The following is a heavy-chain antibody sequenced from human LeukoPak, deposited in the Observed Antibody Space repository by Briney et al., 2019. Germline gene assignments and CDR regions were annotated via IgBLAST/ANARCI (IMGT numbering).Heavy chain of an antibody. Sequence: SQTLSLTCTVSGGSISSGGYYWSWIRQHPGKGLEWIGYIYYSGSTYYNPSLKSRVTISVDTSKNQFSLKLSSVTAADTAVYYCARDLGSSWYGNYYYYGMDVWGQGTTVTVSS. CDR2: IYYSGST. CDR3: ARDLGSSWYGNYYYYGMDV. J-gene: IGHJ6*02. D-gene: IGHD6-13*01. CDR1: GGSISSGGYY. V-gene: IGHV4-31*03.